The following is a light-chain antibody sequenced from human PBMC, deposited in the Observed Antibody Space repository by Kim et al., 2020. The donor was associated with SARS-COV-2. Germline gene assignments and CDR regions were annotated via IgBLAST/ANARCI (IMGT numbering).Light chain of an antibody. CDR1: NIGSKS. V-gene: IGLV3-21*04. J-gene: IGLJ1*01. CDR2: YDS. Sequence: VAPGKNGRSTCGEKNIGSKSVHWYQQNPGQAPVLVIYYDSDRPAGIPERFTGSNAKNTATLTISRVEAVDEADYYCQVGDSSSDYVFGTGTKVTVL. CDR3: QVGDSSSDYV.